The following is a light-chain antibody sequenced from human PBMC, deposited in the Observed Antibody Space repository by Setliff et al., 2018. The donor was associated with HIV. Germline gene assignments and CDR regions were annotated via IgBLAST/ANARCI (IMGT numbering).Light chain of an antibody. CDR2: GAS. Sequence: EVVMTQSPATLSVSPGESATPSCRATDSLTRNLAWYQQKPGQAPRLLIYGASTRATGVPARFSGSGSGTEFTLTISSLQSEDFAVYSCQQYNNWPWTFGQGTKVDIK. CDR3: QQYNNWPWT. J-gene: IGKJ1*01. V-gene: IGKV3-15*01. CDR1: DSLTRN.